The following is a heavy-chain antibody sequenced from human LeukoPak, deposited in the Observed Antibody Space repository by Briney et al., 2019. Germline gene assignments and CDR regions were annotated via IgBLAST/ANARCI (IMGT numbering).Heavy chain of an antibody. Sequence: SGTLSLTCAVSGGSISSSYWWSWVRQPPGKGLEWIGEIYHSGSTNYNPSLKSRVTVSVDKSKNQFSLKLGSVTAADTAVYYCARVEYFDYIWGSYKYWGQGTLVIVSS. CDR1: GGSISSSYW. J-gene: IGHJ4*02. CDR3: ARVEYFDYIWGSYKY. D-gene: IGHD3-16*01. CDR2: IYHSGST. V-gene: IGHV4-4*02.